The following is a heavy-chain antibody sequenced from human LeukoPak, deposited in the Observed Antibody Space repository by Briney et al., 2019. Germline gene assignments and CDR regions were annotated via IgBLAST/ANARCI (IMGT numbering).Heavy chain of an antibody. CDR3: AKDYMVRGVIPINFDY. CDR2: FSGSGGST. D-gene: IGHD3-10*01. J-gene: IGHJ4*02. V-gene: IGHV3-23*01. CDR1: GFTFSSYA. Sequence: GGSLRLSCAASGFTFSSYAMSWVRQAPGKGLEWVSTFSGSGGSTYYADSVKGRFTISRDNSKNTLYLQMNSLRAEDTAVYYCAKDYMVRGVIPINFDYWGQGTLVTVSS.